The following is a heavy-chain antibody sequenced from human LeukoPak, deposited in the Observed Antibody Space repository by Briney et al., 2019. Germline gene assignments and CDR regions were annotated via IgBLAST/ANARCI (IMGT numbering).Heavy chain of an antibody. Sequence: GGSLRLSCAASGFTFSSYEMNWVRQAPGKGLEWVSYISSSGSAIYYADSVKGRFTISRDNAKNSLYLQMNSLRAEDTAVYYCAKARGIAPHLDYWGQGTLVTVSS. V-gene: IGHV3-48*03. J-gene: IGHJ4*02. CDR3: AKARGIAPHLDY. D-gene: IGHD6-6*01. CDR2: ISSSGSAI. CDR1: GFTFSSYE.